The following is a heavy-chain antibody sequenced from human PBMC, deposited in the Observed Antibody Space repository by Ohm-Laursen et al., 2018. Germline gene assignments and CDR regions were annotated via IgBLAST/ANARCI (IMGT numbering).Heavy chain of an antibody. V-gene: IGHV3-48*01. CDR1: GFTFSSYS. Sequence: GSLRLSCAASGFTFSSYSMNWVRQAPGKGLEWASYISSSSSTIYYADSVKGRFTISRDNAKNSLYLQMNSLRAEDTAVYYCASRRVGAGVVDYWGQGTLVTVSS. D-gene: IGHD1-26*01. CDR2: ISSSSSTI. J-gene: IGHJ4*02. CDR3: ASRRVGAGVVDY.